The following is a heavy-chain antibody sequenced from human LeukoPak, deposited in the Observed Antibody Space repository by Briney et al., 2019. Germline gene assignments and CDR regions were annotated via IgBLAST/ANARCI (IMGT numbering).Heavy chain of an antibody. CDR3: ARYSSSWYSGWFDP. D-gene: IGHD6-13*01. V-gene: IGHV1-18*01. J-gene: IGHJ5*02. CDR1: GDTFTSYG. Sequence: EAAVKVSCKASGDTFTSYGISWVRQAPGQGLEWMGWISAYNGNTNYAQKLQGRVTMPTDTSTSTAYMELRSLRSDDTAVYYCARYSSSWYSGWFDPWGQGTLVTVSS. CDR2: ISAYNGNT.